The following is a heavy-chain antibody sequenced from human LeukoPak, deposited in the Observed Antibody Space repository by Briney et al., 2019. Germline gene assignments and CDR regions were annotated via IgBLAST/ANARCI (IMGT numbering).Heavy chain of an antibody. J-gene: IGHJ4*02. Sequence: PSETLSLTCTVSGGSISSYYWSWIRQPPGKGLEWIGYIYHSGTTNYNPSLKSRVTISVDTSKCQFSLKLSSVTAADTAIYYCARNIVGPRQVDYWGQGTLVTVSS. CDR2: IYHSGTT. CDR1: GGSISSYY. CDR3: ARNIVGPRQVDY. D-gene: IGHD1-26*01. V-gene: IGHV4-59*01.